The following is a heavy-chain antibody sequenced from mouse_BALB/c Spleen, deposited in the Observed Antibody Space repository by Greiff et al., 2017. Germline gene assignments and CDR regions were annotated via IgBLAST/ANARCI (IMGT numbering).Heavy chain of an antibody. CDR1: GYTFTSYY. CDR2: INPSNGGT. CDR3: ARSGNGNTWFAY. D-gene: IGHD2-1*01. V-gene: IGHV1-53*01. Sequence: VQLQQSGAELVKPGASVKLSCKASGYTFTSYYMYWVKQRPGQGLEWIGEINPSNGGTNFNEKFKSKATLTVDKSSSTAYMELRSLTSEDTAVYYCARSGNGNTWFAYWGQGTLVTVSA. J-gene: IGHJ3*01.